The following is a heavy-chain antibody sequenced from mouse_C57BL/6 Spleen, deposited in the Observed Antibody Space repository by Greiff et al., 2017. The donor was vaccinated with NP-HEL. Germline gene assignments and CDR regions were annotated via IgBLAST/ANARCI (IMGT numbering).Heavy chain of an antibody. Sequence: QVQLQQPGAELVKPGASVKLSCKASGYTFTSYWMHWVKQRPGQGLEWIGMIHHNSGSPNYNEKFKSKATLTVDKSSSTAYMLLSSLTSEDAAVYYCSRGSGWLLRMDYWGQGTSVTVSS. CDR1: GYTFTSYW. CDR3: SRGSGWLLRMDY. V-gene: IGHV1-64*01. J-gene: IGHJ4*01. CDR2: IHHNSGSP. D-gene: IGHD2-3*01.